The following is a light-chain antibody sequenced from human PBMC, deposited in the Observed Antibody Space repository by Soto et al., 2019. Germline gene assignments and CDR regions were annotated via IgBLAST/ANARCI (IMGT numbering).Light chain of an antibody. CDR2: DAS. V-gene: IGKV3-20*01. Sequence: EIVLTQSPGTLSLSPGERATLSCRASQSVSSSYLAWYQQKFGQAPRLLIYDASSRATGVPDRFSGSGSGTDFTLTISRLEPEDFAVYYCLQYGSSPRTVGQGTTVEFK. CDR3: LQYGSSPRT. CDR1: QSVSSSY. J-gene: IGKJ1*01.